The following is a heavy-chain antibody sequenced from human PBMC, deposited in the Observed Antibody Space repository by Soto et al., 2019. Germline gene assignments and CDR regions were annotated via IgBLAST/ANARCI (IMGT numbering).Heavy chain of an antibody. J-gene: IGHJ6*02. CDR1: GFTFSSYA. Sequence: GGSLRLSCASSGFTFSSYAMSLVRQAPGKGLEWVSAISGSGGSTYYADSVKGRFTISRDNSKNTLYLQMNSLRAEDTAVYYCAKEGIVLVPAASYYYYYGMDVWGQGTTVTVSS. CDR3: AKEGIVLVPAASYYYYYGMDV. CDR2: ISGSGGST. D-gene: IGHD2-2*01. V-gene: IGHV3-23*01.